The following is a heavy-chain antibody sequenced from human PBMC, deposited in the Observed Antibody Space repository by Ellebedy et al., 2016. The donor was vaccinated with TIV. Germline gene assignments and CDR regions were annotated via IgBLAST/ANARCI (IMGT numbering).Heavy chain of an antibody. CDR3: ARFETGYTGGSSWYPYY. Sequence: GESLKISCKGSGYSFTSYWIGWVRQMPGKGLEWMGIIYPGDSDTRYSPSFQGQVTISADKSISTAYLQWSSLKASDTAMYYCARFETGYTGGSSWYPYYWGQGTLVTVSS. V-gene: IGHV5-51*01. D-gene: IGHD6-13*01. CDR2: IYPGDSDT. CDR1: GYSFTSYW. J-gene: IGHJ4*02.